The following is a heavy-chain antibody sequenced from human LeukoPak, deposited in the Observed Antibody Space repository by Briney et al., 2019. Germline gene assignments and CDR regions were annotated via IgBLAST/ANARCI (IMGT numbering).Heavy chain of an antibody. CDR2: IYYSGST. CDR1: GGSISSGDYY. D-gene: IGHD3-22*01. J-gene: IGHJ4*02. V-gene: IGHV4-39*01. CDR3: ASLPDSSGFDY. Sequence: PSQTLSLTCTVSGGSISSGDYYWSWIRQPPGKGLEWIGSIYYSGSTYYNPSLKSRVTISVDTSKNQFSLKLSSVTAADTAVYYCASLPDSSGFDYWGQGTLVTVSS.